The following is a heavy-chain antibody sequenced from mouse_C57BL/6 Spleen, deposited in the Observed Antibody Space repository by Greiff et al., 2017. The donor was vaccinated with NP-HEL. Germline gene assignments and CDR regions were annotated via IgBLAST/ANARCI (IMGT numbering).Heavy chain of an antibody. D-gene: IGHD2-4*01. CDR3: TPLYYDYDGYYFDY. J-gene: IGHJ2*01. CDR1: GFNITDYY. CDR2: IDPEDGDT. V-gene: IGHV14-1*01. Sequence: VQLQQSGAELVRPGASVKLSCTASGFNITDYYMHWVKQRPEQGLEWIGRIDPEDGDTEYAPKFQGKATMTADTSSNTAYLQLSSLTSEDTAVYYCTPLYYDYDGYYFDYWGQGTTLTVSS.